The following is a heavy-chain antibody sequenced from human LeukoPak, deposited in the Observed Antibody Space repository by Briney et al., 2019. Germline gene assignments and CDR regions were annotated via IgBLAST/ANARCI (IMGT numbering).Heavy chain of an antibody. D-gene: IGHD2-2*01. J-gene: IGHJ5*02. CDR1: GGSISSHY. CDR2: IYYSGST. CDR3: ARQKGGTSFLGTNWFDP. V-gene: IGHV4-59*08. Sequence: SETLSLTCTVSGGSISSHYWSWIRQPPGKGLEWIGYIYYSGSTNYNPSLKSRVTISVDTSKNQFSLKLSSVTAADTAVYYCARQKGGTSFLGTNWFDPWGQGTLVTVSS.